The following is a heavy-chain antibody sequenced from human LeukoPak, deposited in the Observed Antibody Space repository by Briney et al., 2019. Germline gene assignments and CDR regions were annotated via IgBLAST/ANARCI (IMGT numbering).Heavy chain of an antibody. J-gene: IGHJ4*02. CDR3: AARMGNNWNTLDY. Sequence: GGSLRLSCAASGFTFSSYALSWVRQAPGKGLEWVSAISGSGGSRYYADSMKGRFTISRDNSKNTLYLQMNSLRAEDTAVYYCAARMGNNWNTLDYWGQGTLVTVSS. D-gene: IGHD1-20*01. V-gene: IGHV3-23*01. CDR1: GFTFSSYA. CDR2: ISGSGGSR.